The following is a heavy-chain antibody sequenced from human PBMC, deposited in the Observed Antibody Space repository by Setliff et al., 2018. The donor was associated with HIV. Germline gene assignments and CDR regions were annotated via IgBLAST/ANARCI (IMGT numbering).Heavy chain of an antibody. V-gene: IGHV4-39*01. J-gene: IGHJ4*02. CDR1: GDSVSNINYF. D-gene: IGHD3-10*01. CDR3: VTVGKDDLGVVLFDF. Sequence: PSETLSLTCSVSGDSVSNINYFWGWIRQSPGKGLEWLGTIYSSGNTHYNPSIETRVTASVDTSKNQFSLNLNSVTDADKAVYYCVTVGKDDLGVVLFDFWGQGMLVTVSS. CDR2: IYSSGNT.